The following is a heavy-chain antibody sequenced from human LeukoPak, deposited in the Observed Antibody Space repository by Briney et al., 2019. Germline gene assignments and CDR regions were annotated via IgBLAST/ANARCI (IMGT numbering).Heavy chain of an antibody. CDR1: GGSISGYY. CDR3: ARRALSVSTVRGVNWYFDL. Sequence: PSETLSLTCTVSGGSISGYYWSWIRQPPGKGLEWIGYIFHSGSTNYNPSPKSRVTMSIDTSNNQFSLRLNDVTAADTAVYYCARRALSVSTVRGVNWYFDLWGRGTLVTVSS. CDR2: IFHSGST. J-gene: IGHJ2*01. V-gene: IGHV4-59*01. D-gene: IGHD3-10*02.